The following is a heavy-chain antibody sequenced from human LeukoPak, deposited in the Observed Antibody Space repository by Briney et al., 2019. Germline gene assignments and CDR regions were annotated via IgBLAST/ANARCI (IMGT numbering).Heavy chain of an antibody. CDR1: GFTFSSYA. V-gene: IGHV3-23*01. J-gene: IGHJ4*02. CDR2: ISGSGGST. D-gene: IGHD2-15*01. CDR3: AKDSNTGYCSGGSCRGPFDY. Sequence: PGGSLRLSCAASGFTFSSYAMGWVRQAPGKGLEWVSPISGSGGSTYYADSVKGRFTISRDNSKNTLYLQMNSLRAEDTAVYYCAKDSNTGYCSGGSCRGPFDYWGQGTLVTVSS.